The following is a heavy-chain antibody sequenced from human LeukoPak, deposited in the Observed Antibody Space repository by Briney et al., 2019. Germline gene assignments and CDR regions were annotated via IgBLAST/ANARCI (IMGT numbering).Heavy chain of an antibody. Sequence: KPSETLSLTCAVYGGSFSGYYWSWIRQPPGKGLEWIGEINHSGSTNYNPSLKSRVTISVDTSKNQFSLKLSSVTAADTAVYYCARTLFVVVTAYDYWGQGTLVTVSS. CDR2: INHSGST. CDR1: GGSFSGYY. J-gene: IGHJ4*02. V-gene: IGHV4-34*01. CDR3: ARTLFVVVTAYDY. D-gene: IGHD2-21*02.